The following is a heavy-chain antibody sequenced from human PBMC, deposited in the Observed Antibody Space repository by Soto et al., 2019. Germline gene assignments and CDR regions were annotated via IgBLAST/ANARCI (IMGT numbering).Heavy chain of an antibody. Sequence: GGSLRLSCSASGFTFSSYAMHWVRQAPGKGLEYVSAISSNGGSTYYADSVKGRFTISRVNSKNTLYLQMSSLRAEDTAVYYCASDYYDSSGYYFFDYWGQGTLVTVSS. V-gene: IGHV3-64D*08. CDR3: ASDYYDSSGYYFFDY. CDR1: GFTFSSYA. D-gene: IGHD3-22*01. J-gene: IGHJ4*02. CDR2: ISSNGGST.